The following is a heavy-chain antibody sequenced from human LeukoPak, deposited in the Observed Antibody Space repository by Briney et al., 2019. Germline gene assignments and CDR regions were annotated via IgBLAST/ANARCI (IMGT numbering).Heavy chain of an antibody. J-gene: IGHJ4*02. CDR1: GFTFSMYA. CDR2: IYSGSST. CDR3: ARDRSSGWYVYDY. V-gene: IGHV3-53*01. Sequence: AGGSLRLSCAASGFTFSMYAMSWVRQAPGKGLEWVSVIYSGSSTYYAESVKGRFTISRNTSKNTLYLQMNSLRADDTAVYYCARDRSSGWYVYDYWGQGTLVAVSS. D-gene: IGHD6-19*01.